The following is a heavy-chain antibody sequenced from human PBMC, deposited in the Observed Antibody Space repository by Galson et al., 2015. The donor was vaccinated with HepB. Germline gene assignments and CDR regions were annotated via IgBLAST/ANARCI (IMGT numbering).Heavy chain of an antibody. J-gene: IGHJ6*02. V-gene: IGHV3-30*04. CDR2: ISQDGSIT. CDR3: ARDLDSVLTGYYVNYYYGMDV. CDR1: GFTFSRYT. Sequence: SLRLSCATSGFTFSRYTMHWVRQAPGRGMEWVAVISQDGSITHHADSVKGRFTISRDNAKNTLYLQMNSLRAEDTAVYYCARDLDSVLTGYYVNYYYGMDVWGQGTTVTVSS. D-gene: IGHD3-9*01.